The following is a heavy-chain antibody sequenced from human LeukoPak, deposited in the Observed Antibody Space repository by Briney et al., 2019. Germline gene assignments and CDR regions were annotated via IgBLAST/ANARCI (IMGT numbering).Heavy chain of an antibody. CDR2: IKQDGSEE. J-gene: IGHJ4*02. CDR3: VRAGSRDSIFED. Sequence: PGGSLRLSCAASGFTFSSYWMSWVRQAPGKGLEWVANIKQDGSEERYVDSVKGRFTISRDNARNSLNLHMNSLRVEDTAVYYCVRAGSRDSIFEDWGLGTPVTVSS. V-gene: IGHV3-7*04. CDR1: GFTFSSYW. D-gene: IGHD3-10*01.